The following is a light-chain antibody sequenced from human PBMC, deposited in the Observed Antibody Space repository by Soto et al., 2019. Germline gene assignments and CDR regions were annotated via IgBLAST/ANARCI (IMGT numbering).Light chain of an antibody. CDR1: QTVITS. J-gene: IGKJ2*01. CDR3: QQYNNWPYT. CDR2: DAS. V-gene: IGKV3-11*01. Sequence: EVVLTQSPATLSLSPGERATLSCRASQTVITSVAWYQQKPGQAPRLLIYDASNRATGIPARFSGSGSGTEFTLTISSLQSEDFAVYYCQQYNNWPYTFGQGTKVDIK.